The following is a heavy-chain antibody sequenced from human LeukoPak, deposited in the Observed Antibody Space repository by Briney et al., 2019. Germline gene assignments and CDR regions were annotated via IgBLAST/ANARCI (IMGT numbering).Heavy chain of an antibody. Sequence: SETLSLTCTVSGGSISSYYWSWIRQPPGKGLEWIGYIYYSGSTNYNPSLKSRVTISVDTSKNQFSLKLSSVTAADTAVYYCARLDDKLRRYFDYWGQGTLVTVSS. V-gene: IGHV4-59*08. J-gene: IGHJ4*02. CDR2: IYYSGST. CDR3: ARLDDKLRRYFDY. D-gene: IGHD3-9*01. CDR1: GGSISSYY.